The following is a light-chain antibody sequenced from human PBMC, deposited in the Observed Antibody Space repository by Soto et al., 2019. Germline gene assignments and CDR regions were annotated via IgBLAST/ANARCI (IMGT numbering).Light chain of an antibody. CDR3: LKDYNYPLT. V-gene: IGKV1-6*01. J-gene: IGKJ4*02. CDR1: QGIRND. CDR2: AAS. Sequence: AIQMTQSPSSLSASVGDRVTITCRASQGIRNDLGWYQQKPGKAPKLLIYAASSLQSGVPSRFSGSGSGTDVTLTISSLQPEDFATYYCLKDYNYPLTFGGGTKVEIK.